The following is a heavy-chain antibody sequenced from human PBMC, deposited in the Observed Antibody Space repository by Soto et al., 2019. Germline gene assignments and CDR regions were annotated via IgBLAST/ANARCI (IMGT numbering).Heavy chain of an antibody. V-gene: IGHV3-66*01. CDR1: GFSVSTNY. CDR2: TYGADTT. D-gene: IGHD3-10*01. CDR3: ARGHKRSGSADSP. Sequence: ELKLLQSGGGVVQPGGSMRLSCTASGFSVSTNYVTWVRQAPGKGLEWVSVTYGADTTDYADSVKGRFTVSRDTSNNSVNLQMIHLSVEYTAISDCARGHKRSGSADSPWGPRALVIVSS. J-gene: IGHJ5*02.